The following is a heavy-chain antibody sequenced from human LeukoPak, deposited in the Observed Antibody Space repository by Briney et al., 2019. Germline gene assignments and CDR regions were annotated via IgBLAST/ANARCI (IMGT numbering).Heavy chain of an antibody. CDR2: IYYSGST. J-gene: IGHJ3*02. Sequence: SETLSLTCSVSGGSISSDDYCWNWIRQHPGKGLEWIGYIYYSGSTYYNPSLKSRVALSVDTSKNQFSLKLGSLTAADTAVYYCAKSREEIRGLDAFDIWGQGTMVTVSS. CDR3: AKSREEIRGLDAFDI. D-gene: IGHD5-24*01. CDR1: GGSISSDDYC. V-gene: IGHV4-31*03.